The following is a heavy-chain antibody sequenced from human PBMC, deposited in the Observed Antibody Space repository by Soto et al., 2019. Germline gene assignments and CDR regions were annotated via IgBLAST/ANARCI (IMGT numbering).Heavy chain of an antibody. J-gene: IGHJ3*01. Sequence: EVQLLESGGGLVQPGGSLRLSCAASGFTFSSYAMSWVRQAPGKGLAWVSAISGSGGSTYYADSVKGRFTISRDNSKNTLDLQMNSLRAEDTAVYYCAKTHSGSTNLFAFDFLGQWTMVTVSS. CDR2: ISGSGGST. D-gene: IGHD6-19*01. V-gene: IGHV3-23*01. CDR3: AKTHSGSTNLFAFDF. CDR1: GFTFSSYA.